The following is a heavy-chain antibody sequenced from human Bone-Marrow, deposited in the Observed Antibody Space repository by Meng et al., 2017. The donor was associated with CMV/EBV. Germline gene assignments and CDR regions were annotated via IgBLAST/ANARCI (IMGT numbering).Heavy chain of an antibody. V-gene: IGHV1-24*01. D-gene: IGHD4-17*01. J-gene: IGHJ4*02. Sequence: QVQLLQSGAEVKKPGSLVKVACKVSGYTLTALSMHWVRHAPGKGLEWMGGFDPEDGETIYAQKFQGRVTMTEDTSTDTAYMELSSLRSEDTAVYYCATSGNGDYLTGGYWGQGTLVTVSS. CDR2: FDPEDGET. CDR1: GYTLTALS. CDR3: ATSGNGDYLTGGY.